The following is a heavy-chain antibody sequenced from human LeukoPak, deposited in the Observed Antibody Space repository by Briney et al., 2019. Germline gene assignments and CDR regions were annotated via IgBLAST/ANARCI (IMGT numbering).Heavy chain of an antibody. CDR3: ARLRSSGWLYYFDY. V-gene: IGHV1-46*01. Sequence: ASVKVSCKASGYTFTSYYMHWVRQAPGQGLEWVGIINPSGGSTSYARKFRGRVTMTRDTSTSTDYMELSSLRSEDTAVYYCARLRSSGWLYYFDYWGQGTLVTVSS. D-gene: IGHD6-19*01. J-gene: IGHJ4*02. CDR1: GYTFTSYY. CDR2: INPSGGST.